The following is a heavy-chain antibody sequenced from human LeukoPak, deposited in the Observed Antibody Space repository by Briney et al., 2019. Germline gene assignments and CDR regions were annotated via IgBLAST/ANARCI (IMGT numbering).Heavy chain of an antibody. V-gene: IGHV4-39*01. CDR3: ARQGSSSWYPRNFNDY. J-gene: IGHJ4*02. D-gene: IGHD6-13*01. Sequence: PSETLSLTCTVSGGSISSSSYYWGWIRQPPGKGLEWIGSIYYSGSTYYNPSLKSRVTISVDTSKNQFSLKLSSVTAADTAVHYCARQGSSSWYPRNFNDYWGQGTLVTVSS. CDR1: GGSISSSSYY. CDR2: IYYSGST.